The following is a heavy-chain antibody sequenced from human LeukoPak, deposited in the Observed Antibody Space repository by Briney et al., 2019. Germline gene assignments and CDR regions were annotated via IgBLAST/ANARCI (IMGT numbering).Heavy chain of an antibody. Sequence: SETLSLTCTVSGGSISSSSYYWGWIRQPPGRGLEWIGRIYTSGSTNYNPSLKSRVTISVDTSKNQFSLKLSSVTAADTAVYYCARARPHYYMDVWGKGTTVTVSS. J-gene: IGHJ6*03. CDR3: ARARPHYYMDV. D-gene: IGHD6-6*01. V-gene: IGHV4-39*07. CDR1: GGSISSSSYY. CDR2: IYTSGST.